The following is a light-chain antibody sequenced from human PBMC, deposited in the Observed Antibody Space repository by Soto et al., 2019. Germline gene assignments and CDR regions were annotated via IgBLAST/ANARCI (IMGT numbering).Light chain of an antibody. CDR3: QLWDSGTAV. V-gene: IGLV3-9*01. J-gene: IGLJ2*01. CDR2: RNN. CDR1: NIGSKS. Sequence: SYELSQPLSVSVALGQTARITCGADNIGSKSVHWYQQKPGQAPVLVIYRNNNRPSEIPERFSGSNSGNTATLTLTSVQAGDEADFFCQLWDSGTAVFGGGTKLTVL.